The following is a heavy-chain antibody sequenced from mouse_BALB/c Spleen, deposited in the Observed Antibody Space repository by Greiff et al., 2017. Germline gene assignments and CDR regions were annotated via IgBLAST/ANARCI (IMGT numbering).Heavy chain of an antibody. J-gene: IGHJ4*01. CDR3: ARDGGNYPYAMDY. D-gene: IGHD2-1*01. CDR2: ISDGGSYT. V-gene: IGHV5-4*02. Sequence: EVMLVESGGGLVKPGGSLKLSCAASGFTFSDYYMYWVRQTPEKRLEWVATISDGGSYTYYPDSVKGRFTISRDNAKNNLYLQMSSLKSEDTAMYYCARDGGNYPYAMDYWGQGTSVTVSS. CDR1: GFTFSDYY.